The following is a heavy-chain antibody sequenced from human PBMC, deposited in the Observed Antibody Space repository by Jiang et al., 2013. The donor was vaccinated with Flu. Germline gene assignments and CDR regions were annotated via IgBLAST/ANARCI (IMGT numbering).Heavy chain of an antibody. Sequence: GLVKPSQTLSLTCTVSGGSISSGGYYWSWIRQHPGKGLEWIGYIYYSGSTYYNPSLKSLVTISVDTSKNQFSLKLSSVTAADTAVYYCARAVSPPEMATSSYWYFDLWGRGTLVTVSS. V-gene: IGHV4-31*01. D-gene: IGHD5-24*01. CDR2: IYYSGST. CDR3: ARAVSPPEMATSSYWYFDL. J-gene: IGHJ2*01. CDR1: GGSISSGGYY.